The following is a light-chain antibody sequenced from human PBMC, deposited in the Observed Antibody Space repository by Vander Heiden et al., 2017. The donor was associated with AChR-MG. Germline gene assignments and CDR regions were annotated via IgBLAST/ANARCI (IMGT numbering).Light chain of an antibody. Sequence: IQMTQSPSSLSASVGDRVTITCRTSRDISSFLNWYQRKPGRAPDLLIYSASTLQSGVPSRFNGSGSGTNFTLTISSLQPEDFATYSCQQSYSKPRTFGQGTKLEIK. V-gene: IGKV1-39*01. J-gene: IGKJ2*02. CDR1: RDISSF. CDR3: QQSYSKPRT. CDR2: SAS.